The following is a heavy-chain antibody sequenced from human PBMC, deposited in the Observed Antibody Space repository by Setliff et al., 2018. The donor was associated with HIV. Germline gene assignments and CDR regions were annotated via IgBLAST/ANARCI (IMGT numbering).Heavy chain of an antibody. CDR1: GGSISSSSYY. CDR2: IYYSGST. CDR3: VREVVSAVWYFDH. Sequence: KPSETLSLTCTVSGGSISSSSYYWGWIRQPPGKGLEWIGSIYYSGSTYYNPSLKSRVTMSVDTSKNQFSLTLNSVTAADTAVYYCVREVVSAVWYFDHWGRGIQVTVSS. J-gene: IGHJ2*01. V-gene: IGHV4-39*07.